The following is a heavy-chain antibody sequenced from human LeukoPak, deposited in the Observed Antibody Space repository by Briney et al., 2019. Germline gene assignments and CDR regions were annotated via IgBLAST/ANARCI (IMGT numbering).Heavy chain of an antibody. Sequence: SETLSLTCTVSGYSISSGYYWGWIRQPPGKGLEWIGSIYHSGSTYYNPSLKSRVTISVDTSKNQFSLKLSSVTAADTAVYYCARGIAAAGTGYWGQGTLVTVSS. J-gene: IGHJ4*02. CDR3: ARGIAAAGTGY. CDR1: GYSISSGYY. CDR2: IYHSGST. D-gene: IGHD6-13*01. V-gene: IGHV4-38-2*02.